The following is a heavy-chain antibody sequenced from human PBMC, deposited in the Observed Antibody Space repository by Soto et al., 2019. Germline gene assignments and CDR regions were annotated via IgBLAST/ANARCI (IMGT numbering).Heavy chain of an antibody. CDR1: GYTFTSHA. CDR3: GRSVVGATGEILYNAMDV. D-gene: IGHD1-26*01. J-gene: IGHJ6*02. CDR2: INAANGDT. Sequence: QVQLVQSGAEVKKPGASVQVSCKASGYTFTSHALHWVRQARGERPEWMGWINAANGDTKYSKKFQGRVTITRDTSASTGYMELSSLRSEDTAVYFCGRSVVGATGEILYNAMDVWGQGTTVTVSS. V-gene: IGHV1-3*01.